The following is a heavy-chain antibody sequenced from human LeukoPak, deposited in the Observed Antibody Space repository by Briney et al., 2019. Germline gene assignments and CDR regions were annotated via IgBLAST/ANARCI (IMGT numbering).Heavy chain of an antibody. CDR2: IYPGDSDT. J-gene: IGHJ4*02. Sequence: KLGESLQISCKGSGYSFTSYWIGWVRQLPGKGLEWMGIIYPGDSDTRYSPSFQGQVTISADKSISTAYLQWSSLKASDTAMYYCASYLRFAESPVIYWGQGTLVTVSS. D-gene: IGHD3-3*01. CDR1: GYSFTSYW. CDR3: ASYLRFAESPVIY. V-gene: IGHV5-51*01.